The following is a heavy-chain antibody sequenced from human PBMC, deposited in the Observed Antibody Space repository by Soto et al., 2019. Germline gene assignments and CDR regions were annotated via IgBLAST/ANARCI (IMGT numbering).Heavy chain of an antibody. V-gene: IGHV4-34*01. CDR2: INHSGST. D-gene: IGHD6-19*01. CDR1: GGSFSGYY. CDR3: ARAAVAGKQVGY. Sequence: QVQLQQWGAGLLKPSETLSLTCAVYGGSFSGYYWSWIRQPPGKGLEWIGEINHSGSTNYNPSLKSRVTISVDTSKNQFSLKLSSVTAADTAVYYCARAAVAGKQVGYWGQGTLVTVST. J-gene: IGHJ4*02.